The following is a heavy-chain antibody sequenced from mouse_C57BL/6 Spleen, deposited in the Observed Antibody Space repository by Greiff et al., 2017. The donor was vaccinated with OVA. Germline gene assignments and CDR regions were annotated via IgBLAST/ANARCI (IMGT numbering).Heavy chain of an antibody. Sequence: DVMLVESGGGLVKPGGSLKLSCAASGFTFSSYAMSWVRQTPEKRLEWVATISDGGSYTYYPDNVKGRFTISRDNAKNNLYLQMSHLKSEDTAMYYCAKIYDGYFRGFAYWGQGTLVTVSA. D-gene: IGHD2-3*01. CDR1: GFTFSSYA. J-gene: IGHJ3*01. V-gene: IGHV5-4*03. CDR2: ISDGGSYT. CDR3: AKIYDGYFRGFAY.